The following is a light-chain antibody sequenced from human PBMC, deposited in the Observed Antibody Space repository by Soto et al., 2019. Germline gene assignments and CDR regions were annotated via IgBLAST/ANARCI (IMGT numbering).Light chain of an antibody. CDR1: QSISHW. Sequence: DIQMTQAPSTLSASLGDRVIITCRASQSISHWLAWYQQKPGKAPKLLISDASILESGVPSRFSGSTSGTEFTLTISSLQPDDFATYYCQQYHTYRTFGQGTKV. V-gene: IGKV1-5*01. CDR3: QQYHTYRT. CDR2: DAS. J-gene: IGKJ1*01.